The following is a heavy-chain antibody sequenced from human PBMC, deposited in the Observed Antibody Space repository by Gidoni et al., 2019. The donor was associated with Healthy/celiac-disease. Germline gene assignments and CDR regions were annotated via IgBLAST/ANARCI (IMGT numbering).Heavy chain of an antibody. CDR1: GGSFSGYS. V-gene: IGHV4-34*01. J-gene: IGHJ4*02. CDR3: ARCGGRGVTALDY. CDR2: INHSGST. Sequence: QVQLQQWGAGLLKPSETMSPTCAVYGGSFSGYSWSWIRQPPGKGLEWIGEINHSGSTNYNPSLKSRVTISVDTSKNQFSLKLSSVTAADTAVYYCARCGGRGVTALDYWGQGTLVTVSS. D-gene: IGHD3-10*01.